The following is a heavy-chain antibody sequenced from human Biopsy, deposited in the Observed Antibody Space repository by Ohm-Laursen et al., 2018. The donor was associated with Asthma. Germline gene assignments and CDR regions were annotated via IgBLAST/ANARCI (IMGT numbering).Heavy chain of an antibody. J-gene: IGHJ4*02. CDR2: IIPIFGPT. D-gene: IGHD2-2*01. Sequence: SSVKVSCKASGGTFSRYAISWVRQAPGQGLEWMGGIIPIFGPTNYAQKFQGRVTISADDSTSTAYMELSSLSSEDTALYYCARGPEYVRSSGALDYWGQGTLVTVSS. CDR3: ARGPEYVRSSGALDY. V-gene: IGHV1-69*01. CDR1: GGTFSRYA.